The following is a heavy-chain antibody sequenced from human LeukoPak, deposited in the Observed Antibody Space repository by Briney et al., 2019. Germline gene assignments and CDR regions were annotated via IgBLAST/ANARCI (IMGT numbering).Heavy chain of an antibody. Sequence: PSETLSLTCAVYGGSFSGYYWSWIRQPPGKGLGWIGEINHSGSTNYNPSLKSRVTISVDTSKNQFSLKLSSVTAADTAVYYCAMGSVAAAGHYGYWGQGTLVTVSS. CDR3: AMGSVAAAGHYGY. J-gene: IGHJ4*02. CDR1: GGSFSGYY. D-gene: IGHD6-13*01. CDR2: INHSGST. V-gene: IGHV4-34*01.